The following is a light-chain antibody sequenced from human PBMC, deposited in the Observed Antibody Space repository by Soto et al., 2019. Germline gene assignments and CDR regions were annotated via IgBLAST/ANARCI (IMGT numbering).Light chain of an antibody. CDR2: DAS. CDR1: QSISSW. J-gene: IGKJ1*01. CDR3: QQYNSYWT. V-gene: IGKV1-5*01. Sequence: GDRVTITCRASQSISSWLAWYQQKPGKAPKLLIYDASSLKSGVPSRFSGSGSGTEFTLTISSLQPDDFVTYYCQQYNSYWTFCQGTKVEIK.